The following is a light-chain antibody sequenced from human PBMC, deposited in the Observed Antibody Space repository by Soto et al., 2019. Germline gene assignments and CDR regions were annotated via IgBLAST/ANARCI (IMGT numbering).Light chain of an antibody. CDR3: SSYTSSSTYV. CDR1: SSDVGGYNY. Sequence: QSVLTQPASVSGSPGQSITISCTGTSSDVGGYNYVSWYQQHPGKAPKLMIYDVSSRPSGVSDRSSGSKSGNTASLTISGLQAEDEADYYCSSYTSSSTYVFGTGTQLTVL. V-gene: IGLV2-14*01. CDR2: DVS. J-gene: IGLJ1*01.